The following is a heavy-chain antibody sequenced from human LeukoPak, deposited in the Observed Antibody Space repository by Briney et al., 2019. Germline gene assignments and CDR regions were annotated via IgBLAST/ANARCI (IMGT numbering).Heavy chain of an antibody. Sequence: GGSLRLSCAASGFTFSDSVMHWVRQASGKGLEWVGRIRSKANSYATAYAASVKDRFTISRDDSKNTAYLQMNSLKTEDTAVYYCARPKWLLQYYFDYWGQGTLVTVSS. V-gene: IGHV3-73*01. CDR2: IRSKANSYAT. CDR3: ARPKWLLQYYFDY. CDR1: GFTFSDSV. D-gene: IGHD3-22*01. J-gene: IGHJ4*02.